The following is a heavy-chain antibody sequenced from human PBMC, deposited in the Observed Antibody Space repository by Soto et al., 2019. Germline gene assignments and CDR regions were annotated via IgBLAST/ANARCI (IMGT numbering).Heavy chain of an antibody. V-gene: IGHV1-69*01. Sequence: QVQLVQSGAEVKKPGSSVKVSCKASGGTFSSYAISWVRQAPGQGLEWMGGIIPIFGTANYAQKFQGRVTITADESTSTAYMELSSLRSEDTDVYYCARALNVLRYFDWLPSAGMDVWGQGTTVTVSS. J-gene: IGHJ6*02. CDR3: ARALNVLRYFDWLPSAGMDV. D-gene: IGHD3-9*01. CDR2: IIPIFGTA. CDR1: GGTFSSYA.